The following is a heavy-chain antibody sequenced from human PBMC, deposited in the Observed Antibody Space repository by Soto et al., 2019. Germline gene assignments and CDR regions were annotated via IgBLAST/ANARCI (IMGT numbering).Heavy chain of an antibody. J-gene: IGHJ6*02. CDR3: ARDLPTDDYGDYFYYYGMDV. Sequence: SLRLSCAASGFTFSSYAMHWVRQAPGKGLEWVAVISYDGSNKYYADSVKGRFTISRDNSKNTLYLQMNSLRAEDTAVYYCARDLPTDDYGDYFYYYGMDVWGQGTTVTVSS. V-gene: IGHV3-30-3*01. CDR2: ISYDGSNK. CDR1: GFTFSSYA. D-gene: IGHD4-17*01.